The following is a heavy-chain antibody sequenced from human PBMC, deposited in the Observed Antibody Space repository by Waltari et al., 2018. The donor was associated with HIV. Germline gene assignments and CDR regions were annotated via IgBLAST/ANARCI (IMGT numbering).Heavy chain of an antibody. D-gene: IGHD3-22*01. J-gene: IGHJ4*02. CDR3: ARGWHYYDTSGYYSYFDY. CDR1: GYTFTSYG. V-gene: IGHV1-18*01. Sequence: QVQLVQSGAEVKKPGASVKVSCKASGYTFTSYGNGWVRQAPGQGLEWMGWISAHTGNTKYEQKFQGGVTLTTDTSTSTAYMELRSLRSDDTAVYYCARGWHYYDTSGYYSYFDYWGQGTLVTVSS. CDR2: ISAHTGNT.